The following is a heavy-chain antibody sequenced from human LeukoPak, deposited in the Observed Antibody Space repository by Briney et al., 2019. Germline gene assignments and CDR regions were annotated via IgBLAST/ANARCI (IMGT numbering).Heavy chain of an antibody. CDR1: GYTFTGYY. Sequence: GASVKVSCKASGYTFTGYYMHWVRQAPGQGLEWMGWINPNSGGTNYAQKFQGRVTMTRDTSINTAYMELRRLRSDDTAVYYCARDSGERGSGSCPIAYWGQGTLVTVSS. D-gene: IGHD3-10*01. J-gene: IGHJ4*02. V-gene: IGHV1-2*02. CDR2: INPNSGGT. CDR3: ARDSGERGSGSCPIAY.